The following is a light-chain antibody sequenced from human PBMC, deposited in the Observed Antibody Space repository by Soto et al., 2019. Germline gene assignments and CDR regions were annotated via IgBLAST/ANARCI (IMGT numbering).Light chain of an antibody. CDR2: GAS. CDR1: QSVSSN. J-gene: IGKJ1*01. CDR3: QQYNNWPPGRT. V-gene: IGKV3-15*01. Sequence: EIVMTQSPATLSVSPGERATLSCRASQSVSSNLAWYQQKPGQAPRLLIYGASTRATGIPARFSGSGSGTEFTLTISSLQSEDFAVYYCQQYNNWPPGRTVGQGTKVDSK.